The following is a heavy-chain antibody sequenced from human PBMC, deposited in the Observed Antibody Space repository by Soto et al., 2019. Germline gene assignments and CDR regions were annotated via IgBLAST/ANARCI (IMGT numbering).Heavy chain of an antibody. V-gene: IGHV3-66*01. J-gene: IGHJ6*03. CDR2: IYSGGTT. Sequence: GGSLRLSCAASGFTVSANYMSWVRQAPGKGLEWVSVIYSGGTTYYADSVKGRFTISRDNSKNTLYLQMNSLRAEDTAVYYCARDLSFGYCSGGSCLNHFYYYMDVWGKGTTVTVSS. D-gene: IGHD2-15*01. CDR3: ARDLSFGYCSGGSCLNHFYYYMDV. CDR1: GFTVSANY.